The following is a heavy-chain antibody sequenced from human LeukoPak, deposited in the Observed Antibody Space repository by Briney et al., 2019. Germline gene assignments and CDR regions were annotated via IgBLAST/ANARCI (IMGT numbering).Heavy chain of an antibody. CDR1: GFNFDDYG. Sequence: PGRSLRLSCAGSGFNFDDYGMHWVRQVPGKGLEWIAGISWNSGAIGYADSVKGRFAISRDNAKNSLYLQMNSLTGDDMALYYCARDRSSAWDSEFDHWGQGTLVSVSS. V-gene: IGHV3-9*03. CDR2: ISWNSGAI. D-gene: IGHD3-22*01. J-gene: IGHJ4*02. CDR3: ARDRSSAWDSEFDH.